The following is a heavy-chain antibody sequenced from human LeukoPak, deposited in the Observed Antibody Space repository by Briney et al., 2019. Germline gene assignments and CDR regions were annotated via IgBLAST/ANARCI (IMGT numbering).Heavy chain of an antibody. D-gene: IGHD2-2*02. Sequence: PGGSLRLSCAASGFTFSSYWMSWVRQAPGKGLEWVANIKRDGSEKYYVDSVKGRFTISRDNARNSLYLQMNSLRAEDTAVYYCARSIVVVPAAISRYYYYYYMDVWGKGTTVTVSS. CDR3: ARSIVVVPAAISRYYYYYYMDV. V-gene: IGHV3-7*01. J-gene: IGHJ6*03. CDR1: GFTFSSYW. CDR2: IKRDGSEK.